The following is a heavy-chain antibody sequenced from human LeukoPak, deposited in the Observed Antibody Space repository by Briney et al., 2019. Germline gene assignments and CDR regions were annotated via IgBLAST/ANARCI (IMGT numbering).Heavy chain of an antibody. Sequence: SETLSLTCTVSGGSISSSNYYWGWIRQPPGKGLKWIGSIYYSGSTYYNPSLKSRVTMSVDTSKNQFSLKLSSVTAVDTAVYYCARNNGIARNAFDIWGQGTMVTVSS. D-gene: IGHD1-1*01. V-gene: IGHV4-39*07. CDR1: GGSISSSNYY. CDR3: ARNNGIARNAFDI. J-gene: IGHJ3*02. CDR2: IYYSGST.